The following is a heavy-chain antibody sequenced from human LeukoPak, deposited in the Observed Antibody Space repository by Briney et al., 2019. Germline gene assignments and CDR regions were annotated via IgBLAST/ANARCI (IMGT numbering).Heavy chain of an antibody. CDR2: IYSGGST. D-gene: IGHD6-19*01. V-gene: IGHV3-53*01. CDR3: AKAGGYSSGWYPAPLDY. J-gene: IGHJ4*02. CDR1: GFTVSSNC. Sequence: PGGSLRLSCAASGFTVSSNCMSWVRQAPGKGLEWVSVIYSGGSTYYADSVKGRFTISRDNSKNTLYLQMNSLRAEDTAVYYCAKAGGYSSGWYPAPLDYWGQGTLVTVSS.